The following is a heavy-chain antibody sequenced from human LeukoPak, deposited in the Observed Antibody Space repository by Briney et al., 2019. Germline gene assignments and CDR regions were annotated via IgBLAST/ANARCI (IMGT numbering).Heavy chain of an antibody. CDR1: GFTVSSNY. CDR2: ISGSGSTI. V-gene: IGHV3-11*04. J-gene: IGHJ6*04. CDR3: AELGITMIGGV. Sequence: GGSLRLSCAASGFTVSSNYMSWVRQAPGKGLEWASAISGSGSTIYYADSVKGRFTISRDNAKNSLYLQMNSLRAEDTAVYYCAELGITMIGGVWGKGTTVTISS. D-gene: IGHD3-10*02.